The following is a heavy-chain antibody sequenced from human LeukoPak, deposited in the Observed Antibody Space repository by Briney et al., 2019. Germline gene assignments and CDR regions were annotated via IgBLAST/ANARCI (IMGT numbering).Heavy chain of an antibody. CDR1: GFTFSSYA. Sequence: GSLRLSCAASGFTFSSYAMSWIRQPPGKGLEWIGEINHSGSTNYNPSLKSRVTISVDTSKNQFSLKLSSVTAADTAVYYCARAGYYYGSLDPWGQGTLVTVSS. CDR3: ARAGYYYGSLDP. CDR2: INHSGST. V-gene: IGHV4-34*01. D-gene: IGHD3-10*01. J-gene: IGHJ5*02.